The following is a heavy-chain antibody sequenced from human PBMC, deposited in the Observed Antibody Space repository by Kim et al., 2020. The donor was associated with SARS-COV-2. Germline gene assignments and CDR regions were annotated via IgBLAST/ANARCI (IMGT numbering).Heavy chain of an antibody. CDR1: GYTFTGYY. CDR2: INPNSGGT. Sequence: ASVKVSCKASGYTFTGYYMHWVRQAPGQGLEWMGWINPNSGGTNYAQKFQVRVTMTRDTSISTAYMELSRLRSDDTAVYYCAREGITMVRGVRSWFDPWGQGTLVTVSS. D-gene: IGHD3-10*01. CDR3: AREGITMVRGVRSWFDP. V-gene: IGHV1-2*02. J-gene: IGHJ5*02.